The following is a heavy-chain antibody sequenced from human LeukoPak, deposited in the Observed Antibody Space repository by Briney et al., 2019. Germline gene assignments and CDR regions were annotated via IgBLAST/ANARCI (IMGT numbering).Heavy chain of an antibody. CDR3: AKWGDYDILTGYYVPDF. Sequence: GGSLRLSCVDFGFTFRNYAMSWVGQAPGKGLKWVSAITGSGDTTYYADSVKGRFTISRDNSKNTLYAEMNTLRAEDTAVYYCAKWGDYDILTGYYVPDFWGQGTLVTVSS. J-gene: IGHJ4*02. CDR2: ITGSGDTT. D-gene: IGHD3-9*01. CDR1: GFTFRNYA. V-gene: IGHV3-23*01.